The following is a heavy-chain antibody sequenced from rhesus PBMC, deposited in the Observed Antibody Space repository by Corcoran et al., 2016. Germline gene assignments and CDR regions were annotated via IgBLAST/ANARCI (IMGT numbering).Heavy chain of an antibody. CDR3: ARNIAAGPLGY. CDR1: GGSISSNY. J-gene: IGHJ4*01. V-gene: IGHV4-160*01. D-gene: IGHD6-13*01. Sequence: QVQLQESGPGLVKPSETLSLTCAVSGGSISSNYWSWIRQPPGKGLEWIGYIYGSSGSTYYHPSLKSRVTISTDTSKNQFSLKLSSVTAADTAVYYCARNIAAGPLGYWGQGVLVTVSS. CDR2: IYGSSGST.